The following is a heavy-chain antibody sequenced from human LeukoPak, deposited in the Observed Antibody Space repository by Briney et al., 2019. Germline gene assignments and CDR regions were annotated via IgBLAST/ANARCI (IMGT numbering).Heavy chain of an antibody. V-gene: IGHV1-69*13. Sequence: SVKVSCKASGGTFSSYAISWVRQAPGQGLEWMGGIIPISGTANYAQKFQGRVTITADESTSTAYMELSSLRSEDTAVYYCARDRGSASGSYQGYSDYWGQGTLVTVSS. CDR2: IIPISGTA. J-gene: IGHJ4*02. CDR1: GGTFSSYA. CDR3: ARDRGSASGSYQGYSDY. D-gene: IGHD1-26*01.